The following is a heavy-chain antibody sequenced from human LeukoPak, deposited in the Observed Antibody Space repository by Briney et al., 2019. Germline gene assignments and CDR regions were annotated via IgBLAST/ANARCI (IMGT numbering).Heavy chain of an antibody. J-gene: IGHJ6*04. CDR2: IYHSGST. Sequence: SETLSLTCAVSGYSISSGYYWGWIRQPPGKGLEWIGSIYHSGSTYYNPSLKSRLTISVDTTKNQFSLKLSAVTAADTAVYYCARERNYDFWSGSQGPMDVWGKGTTVTVSS. V-gene: IGHV4-38-2*02. D-gene: IGHD3-3*01. CDR1: GYSISSGYY. CDR3: ARERNYDFWSGSQGPMDV.